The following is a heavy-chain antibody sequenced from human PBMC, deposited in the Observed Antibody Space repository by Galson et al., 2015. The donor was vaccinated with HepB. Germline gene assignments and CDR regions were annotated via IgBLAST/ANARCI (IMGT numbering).Heavy chain of an antibody. J-gene: IGHJ4*02. CDR3: AREGRGSGNYFDY. CDR1: GFTFSSYG. D-gene: IGHD3-10*01. Sequence: SLRLSCAASGFTFSSYGMHWVRQAPGKGLEWVAVIWYDGSNKYYAGSVKGRFTISRDNSKNTLYLQMNSLRAEDTAVYYCAREGRGSGNYFDYWGQGTLVTVSS. CDR2: IWYDGSNK. V-gene: IGHV3-33*01.